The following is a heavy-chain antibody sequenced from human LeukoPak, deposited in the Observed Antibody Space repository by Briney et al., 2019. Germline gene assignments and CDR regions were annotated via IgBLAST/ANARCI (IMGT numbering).Heavy chain of an antibody. J-gene: IGHJ4*02. CDR1: GFSFHKSW. CDR2: IKPDRSDK. V-gene: IGHV3-7*01. Sequence: PGGSLRLSCVASGFSFHKSWMTWVRQAPGKGPEWVATIKPDRSDKQYMDSVRGRFTISTDNVRSSLYLEMDNLRAEDTAMYFCARGGFTSSWYWLDWGQGALVIVS. D-gene: IGHD6-13*01. CDR3: ARGGFTSSWYWLD.